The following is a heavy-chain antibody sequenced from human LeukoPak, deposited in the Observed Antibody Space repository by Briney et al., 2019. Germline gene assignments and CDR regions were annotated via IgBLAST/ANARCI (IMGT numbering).Heavy chain of an antibody. J-gene: IGHJ3*02. V-gene: IGHV3-69-1*02. D-gene: IGHD1-26*01. Sequence: PGGSLRLSCAASEFTFSSYFMNWVRQAPGKGLEWVSSISSRSIIYYADSLKGRFTISRDNAKNSLYLQMNSLRAEDTAVYYCARDFEWELLKANAFDIWGQGTMVTVSS. CDR1: EFTFSSYF. CDR2: ISSRSII. CDR3: ARDFEWELLKANAFDI.